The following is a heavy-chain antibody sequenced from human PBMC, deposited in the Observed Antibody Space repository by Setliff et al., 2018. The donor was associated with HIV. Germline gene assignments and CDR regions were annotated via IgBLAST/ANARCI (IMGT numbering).Heavy chain of an antibody. CDR1: GDSLNTYY. Sequence: SETLSLTCNVSGDSLNTYYWSWIRQSGGKGLEWIGRIYASGKTTFNPSLKSRVRMSVDTSKNQFSLKLTSVTASATAVYYCARGNNDLESFDYWGQGALVTVSS. V-gene: IGHV4-4*07. J-gene: IGHJ4*02. D-gene: IGHD3-3*01. CDR2: IYASGKT. CDR3: ARGNNDLESFDY.